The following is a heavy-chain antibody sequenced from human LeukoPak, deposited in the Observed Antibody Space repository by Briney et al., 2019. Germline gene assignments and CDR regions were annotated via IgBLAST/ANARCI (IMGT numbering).Heavy chain of an antibody. V-gene: IGHV3-33*06. D-gene: IGHD3-9*01. J-gene: IGHJ4*02. CDR3: AKDEWTSPYYDSLTGGY. CDR1: GFTFSSYG. Sequence: PGGSLRLSCAASGFTFSSYGMHWVRQAPGKGLEGVAVIWYDGSNKYYADSVKGRFTISRDNSKNTLYLQMNSLRAEDTAVYYCAKDEWTSPYYDSLTGGYWGQGTLVTVSS. CDR2: IWYDGSNK.